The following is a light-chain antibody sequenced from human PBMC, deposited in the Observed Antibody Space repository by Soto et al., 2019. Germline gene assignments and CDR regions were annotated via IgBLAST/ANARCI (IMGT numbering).Light chain of an antibody. V-gene: IGKV1-27*01. J-gene: IGKJ2*01. CDR2: AAS. Sequence: DIQMTQSPSSLSASVGDRVTITCRASQGINHYLAWYQQKPGKVPRVLIYAASTLQSGVPSRFSGSGSGTDFTLTIISLQPEDVATYYCQTYNSAPHTFGQGTKLEIK. CDR3: QTYNSAPHT. CDR1: QGINHY.